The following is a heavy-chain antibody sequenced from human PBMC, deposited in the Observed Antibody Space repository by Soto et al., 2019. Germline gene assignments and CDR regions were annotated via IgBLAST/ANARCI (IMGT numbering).Heavy chain of an antibody. V-gene: IGHV4-4*07. Sequence: SETLSLTCTVSGASMNGYHWSWIRQPAGKGLEWIGHIHSSGSTNYNPSLKSRVTMSVDTSKNQFSLRLMSLTAADTAVYYCARDQGVAAAGITWFDPWGQGSLVTVSS. CDR3: ARDQGVAAAGITWFDP. CDR1: GASMNGYH. D-gene: IGHD6-13*01. CDR2: IHSSGST. J-gene: IGHJ5*02.